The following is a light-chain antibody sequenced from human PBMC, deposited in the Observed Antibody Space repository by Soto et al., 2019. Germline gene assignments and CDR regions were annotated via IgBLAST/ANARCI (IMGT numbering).Light chain of an antibody. V-gene: IGLV1-44*01. J-gene: IGLJ3*02. CDR2: SST. Sequence: QSVLTQPPSASGTPGQRVTISCSGTXSNIGSNSVNWFQQLPGLAPKLLIYSSTQRASGVPDRFSGSKSGTSASLAISGLQSEDEADYYCAAWDDSLNGLWVFGGGTKLTVL. CDR1: XSNIGSNS. CDR3: AAWDDSLNGLWV.